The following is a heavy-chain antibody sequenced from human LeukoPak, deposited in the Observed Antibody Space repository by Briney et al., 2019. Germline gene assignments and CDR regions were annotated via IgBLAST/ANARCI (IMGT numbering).Heavy chain of an antibody. D-gene: IGHD2-2*01. CDR1: GGTFSSYA. V-gene: IGHV1-69*01. Sequence: SVKVSCKASGGTFSSYAISWVRQAPGQGLEWMGGIIPIFGTANYAQKFQGRVTITADESTSTAYMELSSLRSEDTAVYCCACCSSTSCPTGDWYFDLWGRGTLVTVSS. CDR2: IIPIFGTA. J-gene: IGHJ2*01. CDR3: ACCSSTSCPTGDWYFDL.